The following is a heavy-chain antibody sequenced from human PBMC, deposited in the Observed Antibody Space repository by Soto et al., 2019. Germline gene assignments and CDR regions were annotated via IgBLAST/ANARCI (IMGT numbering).Heavy chain of an antibody. V-gene: IGHV4-34*01. D-gene: IGHD3-22*01. CDR1: VGSFTDDY. CDR2: IHHTGGT. J-gene: IGHJ5*02. CDR3: ARGREAISMIVVVFNGGRYYFEP. Sequence: PSSTXSLTCSVYVGSFTDDYFILIRQPPGKGLEFIGEIHHTGGTNYNPSLKSRVTISLDTSKSPFSMTLSSVTAADTALYYCARGREAISMIVVVFNGGRYYFEPWGQGTLV.